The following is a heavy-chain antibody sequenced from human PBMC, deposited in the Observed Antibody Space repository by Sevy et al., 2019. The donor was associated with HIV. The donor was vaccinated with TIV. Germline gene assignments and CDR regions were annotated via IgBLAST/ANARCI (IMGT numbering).Heavy chain of an antibody. CDR3: ARDRKRRYYYDSSGSGY. J-gene: IGHJ4*02. CDR2: INSAGSST. Sequence: GGSLRLSCTASGFTFCSYWMHWVRQAPGKGLVWVSRINSAGSSTKYADSVKGRFTISRDNAKNTLYLQMNSLRAEDTAVYYCARDRKRRYYYDSSGSGYWGQGTLVTVSS. D-gene: IGHD3-22*01. CDR1: GFTFCSYW. V-gene: IGHV3-74*03.